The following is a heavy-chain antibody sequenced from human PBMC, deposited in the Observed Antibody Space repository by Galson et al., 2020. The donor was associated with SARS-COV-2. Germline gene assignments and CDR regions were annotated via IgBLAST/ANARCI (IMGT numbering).Heavy chain of an antibody. CDR3: GRYASDTLAFGS. D-gene: IGHD6-6*01. J-gene: IGHJ4*02. Sequence: SETLSLTCTVSGGSINSGDYYWSWIRQHPEKGREWIGYIYYSGSTYNNPSLKSRVTISIDTSNNQFSLRLSAVTAADTALYYCGRYASDTLAFGSWGQGTLVTVSS. CDR1: GGSINSGDYY. V-gene: IGHV4-31*03. CDR2: IYYSGST.